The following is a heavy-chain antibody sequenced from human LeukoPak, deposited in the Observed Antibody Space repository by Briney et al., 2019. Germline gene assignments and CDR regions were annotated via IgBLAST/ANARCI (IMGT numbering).Heavy chain of an antibody. CDR3: ARSNPNRNALDL. Sequence: GGSLRLSCAASGFTLSSYLMSWVRQAPGRGPEWAANINKDGSEETYLDSVKGRFTVSRDNAKNSLFLQMNSLRGDDTAVYYCARSNPNRNALDLWGQGTMVTISS. V-gene: IGHV3-7*01. CDR1: GFTLSSYL. J-gene: IGHJ3*01. D-gene: IGHD1-14*01. CDR2: INKDGSEE.